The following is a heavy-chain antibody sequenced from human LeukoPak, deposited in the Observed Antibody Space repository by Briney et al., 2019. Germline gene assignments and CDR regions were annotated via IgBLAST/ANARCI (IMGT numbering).Heavy chain of an antibody. J-gene: IGHJ4*02. CDR1: GFTFSDYY. V-gene: IGHV3-11*01. D-gene: IGHD3-16*01. Sequence: GGSLRLSCAPSGFTFSDYYMSWVRPAPGKGLGWVSYISSSGSTIYYADSVKGRFTISRDNSKKILYLQMRSLRAEDTAVYYCAKDPRRMARLITFGGGRPYYFDYWGQGTLVTVSS. CDR2: ISSSGSTI. CDR3: AKDPRRMARLITFGGGRPYYFDY.